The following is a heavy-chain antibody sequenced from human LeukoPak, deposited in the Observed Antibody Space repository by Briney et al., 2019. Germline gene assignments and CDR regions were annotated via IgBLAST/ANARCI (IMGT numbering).Heavy chain of an antibody. Sequence: GASVKVSCKASGYTFTGYYMHWVRQAPGQGLEWMGWINPNSGGTNYAQKFQGWVTMTRETSISTAYMELSRLRSDDTAVYYCARASGSYMFDYWGQGTLVTVSS. CDR1: GYTFTGYY. J-gene: IGHJ4*02. V-gene: IGHV1-2*04. CDR3: ARASGSYMFDY. CDR2: INPNSGGT. D-gene: IGHD1-26*01.